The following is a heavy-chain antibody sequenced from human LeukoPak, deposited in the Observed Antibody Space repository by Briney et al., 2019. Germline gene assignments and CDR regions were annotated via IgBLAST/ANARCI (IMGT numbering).Heavy chain of an antibody. Sequence: GGSLRLSCAASGFTFSSYAMPWVRQAPGKGLEWVAVISYDGSNKYYADSVKGRFTISRDNSKNTLYLQMNSLRAEDTAVYYCARTTVVSPRVFDYWGQGTLVTVSS. CDR1: GFTFSSYA. D-gene: IGHD4-23*01. J-gene: IGHJ4*02. V-gene: IGHV3-30-3*01. CDR3: ARTTVVSPRVFDY. CDR2: ISYDGSNK.